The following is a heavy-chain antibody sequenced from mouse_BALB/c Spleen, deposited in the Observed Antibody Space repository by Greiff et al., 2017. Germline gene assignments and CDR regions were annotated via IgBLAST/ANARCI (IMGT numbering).Heavy chain of an antibody. Sequence: VQLVESGPGLVAPSQSLSITCTVSGFSLTSYGVHWVRQPPGKGLEWLGVIWAGGSTNYNSALMSRLSISKDNSKSQVFLKMNSLQTDDTAMYYCARDGMGGNYEAMDYWGQGTSVTVSS. CDR1: GFSLTSYG. D-gene: IGHD2-1*01. CDR3: ARDGMGGNYEAMDY. CDR2: IWAGGST. V-gene: IGHV2-9*02. J-gene: IGHJ4*01.